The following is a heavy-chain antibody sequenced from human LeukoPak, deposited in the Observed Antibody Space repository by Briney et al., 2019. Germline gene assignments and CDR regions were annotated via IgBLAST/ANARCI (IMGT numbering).Heavy chain of an antibody. D-gene: IGHD6-19*01. Sequence: GGSLRLSCAASGFAFNEYKMNWVRQAPGKGLEWVSSISGGGESTYYADSVKGRFTVSRDNSKNTLYLQINSLRGEDTAVYYCAKGKYSSGGVPDYWGQGTLVTVSS. V-gene: IGHV3-23*01. CDR2: ISGGGEST. CDR1: GFAFNEYK. J-gene: IGHJ4*02. CDR3: AKGKYSSGGVPDY.